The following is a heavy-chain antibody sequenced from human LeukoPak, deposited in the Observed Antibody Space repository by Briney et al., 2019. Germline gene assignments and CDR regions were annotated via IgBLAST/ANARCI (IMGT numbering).Heavy chain of an antibody. J-gene: IGHJ5*02. Sequence: SVKVSCKASGGTFSSYAISWVRQAPGQGLEWMGGIIPIFGTANYAQKFQGRVTITADESTSTAYMELSSLRSEDTTVYYCARDTLELRDGWFDPWGQGTLVTVSS. D-gene: IGHD1-7*01. CDR1: GGTFSSYA. V-gene: IGHV1-69*13. CDR2: IIPIFGTA. CDR3: ARDTLELRDGWFDP.